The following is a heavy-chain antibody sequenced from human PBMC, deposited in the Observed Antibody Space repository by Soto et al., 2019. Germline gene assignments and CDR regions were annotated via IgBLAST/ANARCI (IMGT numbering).Heavy chain of an antibody. Sequence: EVQVLQYGGGLVPPGGSLRLSCAGSGFTFINTGMSWVRQAPGQGLEWVSAITGNGDTTYYADSVKGRFTISRENSKSTLYLHKSSLRAEDKAVYYCEKIDGYFDYWGQGTLVTVSS. J-gene: IGHJ4*02. D-gene: IGHD3-22*01. CDR1: GFTFINTG. CDR2: ITGNGDTT. CDR3: EKIDGYFDY. V-gene: IGHV3-23*01.